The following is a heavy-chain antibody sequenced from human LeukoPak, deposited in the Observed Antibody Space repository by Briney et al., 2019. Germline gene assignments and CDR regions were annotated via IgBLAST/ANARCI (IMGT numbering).Heavy chain of an antibody. CDR1: DGSFSTNNW. CDR3: ARGPLRFLEWLFFDY. V-gene: IGHV4-4*02. CDR2: IFPTGST. J-gene: IGHJ4*02. Sequence: SGTLSLTCAVSDGSFSTNNWWSWVRQPPGKGLEWMGEIFPTGSTSYNPSLKSRVTISLDKSKNHFSLNMSSVTAADTAVYYCARGPLRFLEWLFFDYWGQGTLVTVSS. D-gene: IGHD3-3*01.